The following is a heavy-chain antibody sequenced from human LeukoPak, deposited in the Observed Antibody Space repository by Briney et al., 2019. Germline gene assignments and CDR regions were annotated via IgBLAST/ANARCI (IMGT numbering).Heavy chain of an antibody. D-gene: IGHD3-10*01. CDR2: ISISSSYI. CDR3: AREGYGSGSYYSRGIDY. CDR1: GFTFSSYS. J-gene: IGHJ4*02. V-gene: IGHV3-21*01. Sequence: PGGSLRLSCAASGFTFSSYSMNWARKAQGKGWEGASPISISSSYIYYADSVKGRFTISRDNAKNSLYLQMNSLRAEDTAVYYCAREGYGSGSYYSRGIDYWGQGTLVTVSS.